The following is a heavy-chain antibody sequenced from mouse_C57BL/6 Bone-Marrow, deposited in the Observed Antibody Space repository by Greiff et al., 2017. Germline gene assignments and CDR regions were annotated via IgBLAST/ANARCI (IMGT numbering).Heavy chain of an antibody. D-gene: IGHD2-5*01. CDR1: GYTFTSYW. CDR2: IYPGSGST. J-gene: IGHJ1*03. V-gene: IGHV1-55*01. Sequence: QVQLQQSGAELVKPGASVKMSCKASGYTFTSYWITWVKQRPGQGLEWIGDIYPGSGSTYYNEKFKSKATLTVDTSSSTAYMQLSSLTSEDSAVYYCARPYYSNYWYFDVWGTGTTVTVSS. CDR3: ARPYYSNYWYFDV.